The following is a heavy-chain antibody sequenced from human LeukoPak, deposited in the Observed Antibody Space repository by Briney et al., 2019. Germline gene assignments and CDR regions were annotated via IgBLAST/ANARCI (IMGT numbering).Heavy chain of an antibody. CDR3: ARDKNPTVFDY. CDR2: MKPESGKT. Sequence: ASVRVSCKASGYSFTDYYLHWVRQAPGQGLAWMGWMKPESGKTGTAQRFQGRVTLTRDTSTSTAYMEVTRLTSDDTAIYYCARDKNPTVFDYWGQGTLVTVSS. V-gene: IGHV1-2*02. CDR1: GYSFTDYY. J-gene: IGHJ4*01.